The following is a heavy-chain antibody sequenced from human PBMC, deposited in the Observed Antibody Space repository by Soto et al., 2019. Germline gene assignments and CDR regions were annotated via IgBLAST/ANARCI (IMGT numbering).Heavy chain of an antibody. CDR2: ISYDGSNK. J-gene: IGHJ4*02. D-gene: IGHD6-6*01. V-gene: IGHV3-30*18. CDR1: GFTFSSYG. Sequence: PGGSLRLSCAASGFTFSSYGMHWVRQAPGKGLEWVAVISYDGSNKYYADSVKGRFTISRDNSKNTLYLQMNSLRAEDTAVYYCAKRSSIAARRAGLDYWGQGTPVTVPQ. CDR3: AKRSSIAARRAGLDY.